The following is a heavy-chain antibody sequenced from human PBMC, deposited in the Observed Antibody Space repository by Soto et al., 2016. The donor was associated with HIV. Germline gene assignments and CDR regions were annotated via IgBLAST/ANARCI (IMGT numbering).Heavy chain of an antibody. CDR1: GFTFSDYY. J-gene: IGHJ4*02. Sequence: QVQLVESGGGLVKPGGSLRLSCAASGFTFSDYYMSWIRQAPGKGLEWVSYISSSSSYTNYADSVKGRFTISRDNAKNSLYLQMNSLRAEDTAVYYCARSRGSGWSLDYWGQGTLVTVSS. D-gene: IGHD6-19*01. V-gene: IGHV3-11*05. CDR3: ARSRGSGWSLDY. CDR2: ISSSSSYT.